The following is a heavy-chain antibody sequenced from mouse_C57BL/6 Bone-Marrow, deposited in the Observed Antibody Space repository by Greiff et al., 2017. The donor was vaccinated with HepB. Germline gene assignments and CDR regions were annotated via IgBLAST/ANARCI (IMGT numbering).Heavy chain of an antibody. J-gene: IGHJ3*01. Sequence: QVQLQQSGAELARPGASVKLSCKASGYTFTSYGISWVKQRTGQGLEWIGAIYPRSGNTYYNEKFKGKATLTADKSSSTAYMELRSLPSEDSAVYYCARDYYFGRRYVWFAYWGQGTLVTVSA. CDR2: IYPRSGNT. CDR1: GYTFTSYG. CDR3: ARDYYFGRRYVWFAY. V-gene: IGHV1-81*01. D-gene: IGHD1-1*01.